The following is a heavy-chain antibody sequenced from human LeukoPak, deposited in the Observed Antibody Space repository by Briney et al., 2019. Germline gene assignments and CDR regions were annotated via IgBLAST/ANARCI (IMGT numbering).Heavy chain of an antibody. Sequence: GGSLRLSCAATGFTFSNYAIHWGRQAPGKGLEWVAFISDDGSRQHYADSVKGRFTISRDNSKNTLNLQMNSLRAEDTAVYYCVKDRTGTYTLDYWGQGTLVSVSS. J-gene: IGHJ4*02. CDR3: VKDRTGTYTLDY. CDR1: GFTFSNYA. CDR2: ISDDGSRQ. D-gene: IGHD3-10*01. V-gene: IGHV3-30-3*01.